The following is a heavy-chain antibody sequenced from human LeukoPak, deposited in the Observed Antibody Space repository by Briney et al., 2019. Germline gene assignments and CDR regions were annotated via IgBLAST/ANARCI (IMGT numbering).Heavy chain of an antibody. CDR1: GFTFSSYA. J-gene: IGHJ6*03. V-gene: IGHV3-23*01. Sequence: GGSLRLSCGASGFTFSSYAMAWVRQAPGKGLEWVSAIRGTGSSTYYADSVKGRFTISRDNSKSTLYLQMNSLRAEDTAVYYCLVVPAASYMDVWGKGTTVTVSS. D-gene: IGHD2-2*01. CDR2: IRGTGSST. CDR3: LVVPAASYMDV.